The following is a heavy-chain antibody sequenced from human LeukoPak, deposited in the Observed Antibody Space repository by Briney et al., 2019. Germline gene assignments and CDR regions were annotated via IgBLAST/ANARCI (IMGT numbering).Heavy chain of an antibody. CDR3: AKSDWFDP. V-gene: IGHV3-30*18. CDR2: ISYDGSNK. J-gene: IGHJ5*02. Sequence: PGRSLRLSCAASGFTFISYGMHWVRQAPGKGLEWVAVISYDGSNKYYADSVKGRFTISRDNSKNTLYLQMNSLRAEDTAVYYCAKSDWFDPWGQGTLVTVSS. CDR1: GFTFISYG.